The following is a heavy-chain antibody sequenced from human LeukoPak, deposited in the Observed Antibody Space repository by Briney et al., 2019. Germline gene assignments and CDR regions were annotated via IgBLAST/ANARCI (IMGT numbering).Heavy chain of an antibody. V-gene: IGHV3-30*18. D-gene: IGHD4-17*01. J-gene: IGHJ4*02. CDR2: ISYDGTNK. CDR3: AKDQSTVTTGPFDY. CDR1: GFTFSSYG. Sequence: GGSLRLSCAASGFTFSSYGMHWVRQAPGKGLEWVAVISYDGTNKYYADSMKGRFTISRDNSKNTLYLQMNSLRAEDTAVYYCAKDQSTVTTGPFDYWGQGTLVTVSS.